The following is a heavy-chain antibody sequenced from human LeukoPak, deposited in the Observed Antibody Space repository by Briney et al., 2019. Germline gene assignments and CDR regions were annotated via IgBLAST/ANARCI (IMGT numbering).Heavy chain of an antibody. J-gene: IGHJ4*02. V-gene: IGHV3-23*01. Sequence: GGSLRLSCPASGFTFSSSAMSWVRQAPGKGLYWVSAISGSGTGTYYADSVKGRFTISRDNSKNTLYLQMNSLRGEDTAVYYCAKEGGTGTRFDYWGQGTLVTVSS. CDR3: AKEGGTGTRFDY. CDR1: GFTFSSSA. D-gene: IGHD1-7*01. CDR2: ISGSGTGT.